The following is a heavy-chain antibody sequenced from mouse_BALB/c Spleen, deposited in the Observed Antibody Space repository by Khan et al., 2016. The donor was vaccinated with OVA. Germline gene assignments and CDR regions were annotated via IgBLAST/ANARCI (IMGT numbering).Heavy chain of an antibody. CDR2: IYPFNGDT. Sequence: EVQLQESGPELVKPGASVKMSCKASGYTFTSYVMHWVKQKPGQGLEWIGYIYPFNGDTLYNEKFKDKATLTSDKSSSTVYMELSSLTSEDSAVYFRAPVGSYYESFAYWGQGTLVTVSA. CDR3: APVGSYYESFAY. D-gene: IGHD2-12*01. V-gene: IGHV1S136*01. CDR1: GYTFTSYV. J-gene: IGHJ3*01.